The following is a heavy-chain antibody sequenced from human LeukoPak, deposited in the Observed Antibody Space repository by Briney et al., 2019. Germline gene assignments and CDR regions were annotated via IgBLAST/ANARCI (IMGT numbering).Heavy chain of an antibody. Sequence: SVKVSCKASGGTFSSYAISWARQAPGQGLEWMGGIIPIFGTANYAQKFQGRVTITADESTSTAYMELSSLRSEDTAVYYCARAGTAMSTLDYWGQGTLVTASS. CDR2: IIPIFGTA. J-gene: IGHJ4*02. CDR3: ARAGTAMSTLDY. CDR1: GGTFSSYA. V-gene: IGHV1-69*13. D-gene: IGHD5-18*01.